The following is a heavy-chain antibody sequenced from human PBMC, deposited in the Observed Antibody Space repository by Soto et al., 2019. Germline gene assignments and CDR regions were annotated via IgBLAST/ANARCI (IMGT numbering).Heavy chain of an antibody. D-gene: IGHD6-13*01. CDR1: GGSISSSSYY. J-gene: IGHJ6*02. CDR2: IYYSGST. V-gene: IGHV4-39*01. Sequence: PSETLSLTCTVSGGSISSSSYYWGWIRQPPGKGLGWIGSIYYSGSTYHNPSLKSRVTISVDTSKNQFSLKLSSVTAADTAVYYCARRVEYSSSWYLSGMDVWGQGTTVTVSS. CDR3: ARRVEYSSSWYLSGMDV.